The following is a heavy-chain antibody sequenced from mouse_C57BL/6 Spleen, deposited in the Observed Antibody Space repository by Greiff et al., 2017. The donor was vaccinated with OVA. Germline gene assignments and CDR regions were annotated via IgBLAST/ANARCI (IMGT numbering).Heavy chain of an antibody. V-gene: IGHV1-81*01. CDR2: IYPRSGNT. J-gene: IGHJ1*03. CDR3: ARVTTVVADWYFDV. CDR1: GYTFTSYG. Sequence: VQLVESGAELARPGASVKLSCKASGYTFTSYGISWVKQRTGQGLEWIGEIYPRSGNTYYNEKFKGKATLTADKSSSTAYMELRSLTSEDSAVYFCARVTTVVADWYFDVWGTGTTVTVSS. D-gene: IGHD1-1*01.